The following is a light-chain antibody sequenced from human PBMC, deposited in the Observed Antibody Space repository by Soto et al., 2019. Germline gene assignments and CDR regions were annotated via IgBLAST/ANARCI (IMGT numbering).Light chain of an antibody. J-gene: IGKJ2*01. V-gene: IGKV3-15*01. CDR2: GAS. CDR1: PSVSSN. CDR3: QQYSNWSSFT. Sequence: ETSMTPSPATLSVSRGKGATLSCWARPSVSSNLAWYQQIPCQAPRLLIYGASTRATGIPARFSGSGSGTEFTLTISNLQSEDFAVYYCQQYSNWSSFTVGQRTK.